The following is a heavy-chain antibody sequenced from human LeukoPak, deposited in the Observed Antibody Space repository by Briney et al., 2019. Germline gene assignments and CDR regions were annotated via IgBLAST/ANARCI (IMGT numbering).Heavy chain of an antibody. CDR1: GGSISSSSYY. D-gene: IGHD3-3*01. CDR3: ARLAIRQSIRGTHFDY. Sequence: SETLSLTRTVSGGSISSSSYYWGWIRQPPGKGLEWIGSIYYSGSTYYNPSLKSRVTISVDTSKNQFSLKLSSVTAADTAVYYCARLAIRQSIRGTHFDYWGQGTLDTVSS. V-gene: IGHV4-39*01. J-gene: IGHJ4*02. CDR2: IYYSGST.